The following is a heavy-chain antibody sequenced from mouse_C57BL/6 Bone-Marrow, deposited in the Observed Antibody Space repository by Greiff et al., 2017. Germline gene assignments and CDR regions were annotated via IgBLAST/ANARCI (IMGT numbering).Heavy chain of an antibody. CDR2: IHPNSGST. CDR3: ARQLRLRFYWYFDD. Sequence: QVQLQQPGAELVKPGASVKLSCKASGYTFTSYWMPWVKQRPGQGLEWIGMIHPNSGSTNYNEKFKSKATLTVDKSSSTAYMQLSSLTSEDSAVYYCARQLRLRFYWYFDDWGTGTTVTVSS. V-gene: IGHV1-64*01. D-gene: IGHD3-2*02. CDR1: GYTFTSYW. J-gene: IGHJ1*03.